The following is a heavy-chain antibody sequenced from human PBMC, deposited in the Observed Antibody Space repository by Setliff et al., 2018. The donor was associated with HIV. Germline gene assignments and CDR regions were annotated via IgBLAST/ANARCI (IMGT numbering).Heavy chain of an antibody. D-gene: IGHD6-6*01. CDR1: GGSISSYY. V-gene: IGHV4-59*01. CDR3: ASWSIAARPGDY. J-gene: IGHJ4*02. CDR2: IYYSGST. Sequence: TSEPLSLTCTVSGGSISSYYWTWIRQPPGKGLEWIGYIYYSGSTNYNPSLKSRVTITVDTSKNQSSLKLSSVTAADTAVYYCASWSIAARPGDYWGQGTLVTVSS.